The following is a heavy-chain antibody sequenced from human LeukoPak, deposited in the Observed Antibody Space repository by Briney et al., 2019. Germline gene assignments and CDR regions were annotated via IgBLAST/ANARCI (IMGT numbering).Heavy chain of an antibody. J-gene: IGHJ6*03. CDR2: IIPIFGTA. V-gene: IGHV1-69*13. CDR1: GGTFSSYA. CDR3: ALLPAAIRDYYYYMDV. Sequence: SVKVSCKASGGTFSSYAISWVRQAPGQGLEWMGGIIPIFGTANYAQKFQGRVTITADESTSTAYMELSSLRSEDTAVYYCALLPAAIRDYYYYMDVWGKGTTVTVSS. D-gene: IGHD2-2*02.